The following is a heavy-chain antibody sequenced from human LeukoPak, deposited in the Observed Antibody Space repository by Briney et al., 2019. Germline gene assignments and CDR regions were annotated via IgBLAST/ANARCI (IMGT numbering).Heavy chain of an antibody. Sequence: GGSLRLSCVASGFALSDSWMRWGRQTPRKKLVWVSHISPDGTVTNYADFVKGRFIISRDNAKNTVFLQINSLRAEDTSVYFCARDEGFSPDRWGQGTLVTVSS. J-gene: IGHJ1*01. D-gene: IGHD1-14*01. CDR1: GFALSDSW. CDR3: ARDEGFSPDR. CDR2: ISPDGTVT. V-gene: IGHV3-74*01.